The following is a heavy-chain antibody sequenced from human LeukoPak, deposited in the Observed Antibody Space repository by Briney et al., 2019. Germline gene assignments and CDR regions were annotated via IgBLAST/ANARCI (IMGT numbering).Heavy chain of an antibody. V-gene: IGHV1-8*03. D-gene: IGHD4-17*01. Sequence: ASVKVSCKASGYTFTGYYMHWVRQAPGQGLEWRGWMNPNNGNTGYAQKFQGRVTITRNTSISTAYMELSSLRSEDTAVYYCARGRLDYPMTTVTSDAFDIWGQGTMVTVSS. J-gene: IGHJ3*02. CDR2: MNPNNGNT. CDR1: GYTFTGYY. CDR3: ARGRLDYPMTTVTSDAFDI.